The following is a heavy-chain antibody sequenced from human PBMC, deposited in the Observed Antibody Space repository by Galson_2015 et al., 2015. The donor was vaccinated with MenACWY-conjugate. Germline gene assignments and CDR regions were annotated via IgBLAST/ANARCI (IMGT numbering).Heavy chain of an antibody. CDR1: GYDFPKYG. V-gene: IGHV1-18*01. J-gene: IGHJ4*02. D-gene: IGHD2-8*01. CDR3: ARDEGGIALHYFDY. Sequence: SCKAAGYDFPKYGISWVRQAPGQGLEWVAWISGKNGHSNYARKLRGRVTMTTDAVTSTAYLELSSLTSDDTAVYYCARDEGGIALHYFDYWGQGALVTVSS. CDR2: ISGKNGHS.